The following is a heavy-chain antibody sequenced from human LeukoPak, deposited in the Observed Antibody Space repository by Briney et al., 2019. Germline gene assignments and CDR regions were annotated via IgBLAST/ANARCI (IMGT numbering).Heavy chain of an antibody. CDR3: ATFGIAVAGKAFGLDY. V-gene: IGHV3-21*01. J-gene: IGHJ4*02. CDR2: ISSSSSYI. CDR1: GFIFSNYG. D-gene: IGHD6-19*01. Sequence: GGSLRLSCAASGFIFSNYGMSWVRQAPGKGPEWVSSISSSSSYIYYADSVKGRFTISRDNAKNSLYLQMNSLRAEDTAVYYCATFGIAVAGKAFGLDYWGQGTLVTVSS.